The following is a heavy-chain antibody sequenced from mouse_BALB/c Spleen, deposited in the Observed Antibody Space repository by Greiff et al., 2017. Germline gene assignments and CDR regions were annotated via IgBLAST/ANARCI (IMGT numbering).Heavy chain of an antibody. V-gene: IGHV14-3*02. CDR1: GFNIKDTY. D-gene: IGHD2-4*01. CDR3: ARGGITDYAMDY. Sequence: DVQLQESGAELVKPGASVKLSCTASGFNIKDTYMHWVKQRPEQGLEWIGRIDPANGNTKYDPKFQGKATITADTSSNTAYLQLSSLTSEDTAVYYCARGGITDYAMDYWGQGTSVTVSS. J-gene: IGHJ4*01. CDR2: IDPANGNT.